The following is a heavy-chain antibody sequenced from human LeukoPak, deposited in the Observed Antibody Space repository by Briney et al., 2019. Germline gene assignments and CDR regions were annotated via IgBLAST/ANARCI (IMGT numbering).Heavy chain of an antibody. CDR1: GGSINNQY. Sequence: SETLSLTCIVSGGSINNQYWSWIRQPAGKGLEWIGRIYTSGSTNYNPSLKSRVTMSVDTSKNQFSLKLSSVTAADTAVYYCARAPSGWYYFDYWGQGTLVTVSS. V-gene: IGHV4-4*07. CDR2: IYTSGST. J-gene: IGHJ4*02. CDR3: ARAPSGWYYFDY. D-gene: IGHD6-19*01.